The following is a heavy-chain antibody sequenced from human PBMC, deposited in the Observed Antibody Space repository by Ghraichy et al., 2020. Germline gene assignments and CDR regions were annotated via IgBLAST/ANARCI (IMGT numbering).Heavy chain of an antibody. CDR1: GYTFTSYY. Sequence: ASVKVSCKASGYTFTSYYMHWVRQAPGQGLEWMGIINPSGGSTSYAQKFQGRVTMTRDTSTSTVYMELSSLRSEDTAVYYCAREETNDYGDETFDYWGQGTLVTVSS. V-gene: IGHV1-46*01. CDR3: AREETNDYGDETFDY. D-gene: IGHD4-17*01. CDR2: INPSGGST. J-gene: IGHJ4*02.